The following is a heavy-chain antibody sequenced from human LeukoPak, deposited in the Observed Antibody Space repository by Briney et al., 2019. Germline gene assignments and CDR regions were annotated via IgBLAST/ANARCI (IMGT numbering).Heavy chain of an antibody. Sequence: SGTLSLTCAVSGGSISSSNWWSWVRQPPGKGLEWIGEIYHSGSTNYNPSHKSRVTISVDKSKNQFFLKLSSVTAADTAVYYCARAQHFDDSSGYGLHYFDYWGQGTLVTVSS. V-gene: IGHV4-4*02. CDR2: IYHSGST. J-gene: IGHJ4*02. CDR1: GGSISSSNW. D-gene: IGHD3-22*01. CDR3: ARAQHFDDSSGYGLHYFDY.